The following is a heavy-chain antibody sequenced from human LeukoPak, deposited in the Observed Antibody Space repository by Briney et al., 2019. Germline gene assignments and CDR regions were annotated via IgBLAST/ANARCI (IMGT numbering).Heavy chain of an antibody. Sequence: SETLSLTCTVSGGSISSSSYYWGWIRQPPGKGLEWIGSIYYSGSTYYNPSLKSRVTISVDTSKNQFSLKLSSVTAADTAVYYCARGRSITIFGVVIIPYYYYMDVWGKGTTVTVSS. V-gene: IGHV4-39*01. D-gene: IGHD3-3*01. CDR3: ARGRSITIFGVVIIPYYYYMDV. CDR1: GGSISSSSYY. CDR2: IYYSGST. J-gene: IGHJ6*03.